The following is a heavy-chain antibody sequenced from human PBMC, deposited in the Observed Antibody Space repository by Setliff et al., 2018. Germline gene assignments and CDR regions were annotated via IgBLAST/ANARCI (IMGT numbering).Heavy chain of an antibody. D-gene: IGHD3-10*01. CDR1: GGSFSSYY. V-gene: IGHV4-34*01. CDR2: ISHSGNT. Sequence: SETLSLTCAVYGGSFSSYYWSWIRQSPEKGLEWIGEISHSGNTNYNPSLKSRVTISIDTSKNQFSLKVNSVTAADTAVYYCARVLVLGYNWFDPWGQGTLVTVSS. CDR3: ARVLVLGYNWFDP. J-gene: IGHJ5*02.